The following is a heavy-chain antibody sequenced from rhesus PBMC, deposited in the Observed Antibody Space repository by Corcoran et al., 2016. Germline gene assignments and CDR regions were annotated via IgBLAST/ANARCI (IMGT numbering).Heavy chain of an antibody. CDR1: GGSFSSYW. V-gene: IGHV4-80*01. Sequence: QVQLQESGPGLVKPSETLSLTCAVSGGSFSSYWWSWIRQPPGKELEWIGEINVNSGSTNYNPSLKIRVTISKDASKNQFSLKLSSVTASDTAVYYCARLGDDYGYYYTPYFDYWGQGVLVTVSS. CDR3: ARLGDDYGYYYTPYFDY. CDR2: INVNSGST. D-gene: IGHD3S6*01. J-gene: IGHJ4*01.